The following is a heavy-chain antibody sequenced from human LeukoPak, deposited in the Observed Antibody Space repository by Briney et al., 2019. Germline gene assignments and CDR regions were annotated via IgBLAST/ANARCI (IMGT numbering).Heavy chain of an antibody. CDR1: GGSVSSGSYY. J-gene: IGHJ4*02. Sequence: SETLSLTCTVSGGSVSSGSYYWSWIRKPPGKGLEWIGYIYYSGSTNYNPSLKSRVTISVDTSKNQFSLKLSSVTAADTAVYYCARSQYYDSSGYYVFYFDYWGQGTLVTVSS. CDR3: ARSQYYDSSGYYVFYFDY. CDR2: IYYSGST. D-gene: IGHD3-22*01. V-gene: IGHV4-61*01.